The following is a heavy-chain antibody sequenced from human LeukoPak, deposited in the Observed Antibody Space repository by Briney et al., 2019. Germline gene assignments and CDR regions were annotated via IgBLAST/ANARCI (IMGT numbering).Heavy chain of an antibody. CDR3: AKARNYDIVTGYVDY. D-gene: IGHD3-9*01. J-gene: IGHJ4*02. CDR2: ISGSGGST. V-gene: IGHV3-23*01. Sequence: PGGSLRLSCAASGFTFSSYAMSWVRQAPGKGLEWVSAISGSGGSTYYADSVKGRFTISRDNSKNTLYLQMNSLRAEDTAVYYCAKARNYDIVTGYVDYWGQGTLVTVSS. CDR1: GFTFSSYA.